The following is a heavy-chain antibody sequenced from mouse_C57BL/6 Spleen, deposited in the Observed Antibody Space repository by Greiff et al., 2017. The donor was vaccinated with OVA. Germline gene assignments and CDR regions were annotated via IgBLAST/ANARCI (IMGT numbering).Heavy chain of an antibody. CDR2: ISSGGDYI. CDR1: GFTFSSYA. D-gene: IGHD2-3*01. J-gene: IGHJ4*01. CDR3: TRDRDGYYAMDY. Sequence: DVQLVESGEGLVKPGGSLKLSCAASGFTFSSYAMSWVRQTPEKRLEWVAYISSGGDYIYYADTVKGRFTISRDNARNTLYLQMSSLKSEDTAMYYCTRDRDGYYAMDYWGQGTSVTVSS. V-gene: IGHV5-9-1*02.